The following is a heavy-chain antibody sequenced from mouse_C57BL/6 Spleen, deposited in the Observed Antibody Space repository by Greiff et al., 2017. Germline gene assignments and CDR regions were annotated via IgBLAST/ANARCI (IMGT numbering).Heavy chain of an antibody. J-gene: IGHJ4*01. D-gene: IGHD1-1*01. CDR3: TTGYGSSYEYAMDY. CDR1: GYTFTDYE. V-gene: IGHV1-15*01. CDR2: IDPETGGT. Sequence: QVQLQQSGAELVRPGASVTLSCKASGYTFTDYEMHWVKQTPVHGLEWIGAIDPETGGTAYNQKFKGKALLTADKSSSTAYMELRSLTSEDSAVYYCTTGYGSSYEYAMDYWGQGTSVTVSS.